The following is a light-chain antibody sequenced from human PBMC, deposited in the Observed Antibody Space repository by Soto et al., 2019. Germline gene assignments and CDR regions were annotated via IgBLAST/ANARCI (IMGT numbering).Light chain of an antibody. CDR2: GNS. J-gene: IGLJ1*01. V-gene: IGLV1-40*01. CDR1: SSNIGARYD. Sequence: QLVLTQPPSVSGAPGQRVTISCTGSSSNIGARYDVHWYQQLPGTAPKLLIYGNSNRPSGVPDRFSGSKSGTSASLAITGLQAEDEADYYCQSYDSGLRGNVFGTGTKLTVL. CDR3: QSYDSGLRGNV.